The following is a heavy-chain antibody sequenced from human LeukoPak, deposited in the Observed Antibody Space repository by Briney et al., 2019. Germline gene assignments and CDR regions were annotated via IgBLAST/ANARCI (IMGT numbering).Heavy chain of an antibody. CDR1: GFTISSNY. CDR2: IYSDGSA. CDR3: ARGGSLCTDNVCRLNYAFDI. Sequence: PRGSLRLSCAASGFTISSNYMSWVRQAPGKGLNWISVIYSDGSAYYTDSVKGRFTLSRDKSNNTLYLQMDSLRAEETAMYYCARGGSLCTDNVCRLNYAFDIRGQGTMVTVSS. J-gene: IGHJ3*02. V-gene: IGHV3-53*01. D-gene: IGHD2-8*01.